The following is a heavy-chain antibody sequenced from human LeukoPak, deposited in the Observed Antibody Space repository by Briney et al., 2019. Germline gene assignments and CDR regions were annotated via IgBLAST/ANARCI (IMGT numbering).Heavy chain of an antibody. V-gene: IGHV4-39*01. J-gene: IGHJ4*02. D-gene: IGHD5-24*01. CDR3: AESRRRIETFDY. CDR2: IYYSGST. Sequence: SDTLSLTCTVSGDSISSSSYSWGWIRQPPGKWLAWIGIIYYSGSTYYNPSLKSRVTISVDTSKNQFSLRLSSVTAADTAVYYCAESRRRIETFDYWGQGTLVTVSS. CDR1: GDSISSSSYS.